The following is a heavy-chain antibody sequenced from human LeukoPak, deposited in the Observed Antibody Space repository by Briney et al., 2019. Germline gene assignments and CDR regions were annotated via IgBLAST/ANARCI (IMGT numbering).Heavy chain of an antibody. Sequence: GGSLRLSCAASGFTFSSYGMHWIRQAPGKGLEWVTFIRYDGSNKHYADSVKGRLTISRDNSKHTLSLQMNSLRAEDTAVYYCAKVRYCSSAGCYIGEFDPWGQGTLVTVSS. D-gene: IGHD2-2*02. CDR3: AKVRYCSSAGCYIGEFDP. V-gene: IGHV3-30*02. CDR1: GFTFSSYG. CDR2: IRYDGSNK. J-gene: IGHJ5*02.